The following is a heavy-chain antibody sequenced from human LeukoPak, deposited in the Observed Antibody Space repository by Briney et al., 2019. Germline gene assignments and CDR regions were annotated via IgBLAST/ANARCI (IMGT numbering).Heavy chain of an antibody. CDR2: ISYDGSNK. D-gene: IGHD4-11*01. V-gene: IGHV3-30*04. CDR1: GFSFRSYA. Sequence: GGSLRLSCAASGFSFRSYAMHWVRQAPGKGLEWVAVISYDGSNKYYADSVGGRFTISRDNSKNTLFLQMNSLRDEDTAVYYCAKDLYSNYGPADYWGQGNLVTVSS. J-gene: IGHJ4*02. CDR3: AKDLYSNYGPADY.